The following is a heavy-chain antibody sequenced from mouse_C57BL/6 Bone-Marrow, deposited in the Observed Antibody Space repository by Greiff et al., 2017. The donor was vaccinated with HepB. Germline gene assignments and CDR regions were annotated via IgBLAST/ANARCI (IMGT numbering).Heavy chain of an antibody. V-gene: IGHV14-3*01. Sequence: EVKLVESVAELVRPGASVKLSCTASGFNIKNTYMHWVKQRPEQGLEWIGRIDPANGNTKYAPKFQGKATITADTSSNTAYLQLSSLTSDDTAIYYCATHYYGSSHWYFDVWGTGTTVTVSS. CDR3: ATHYYGSSHWYFDV. D-gene: IGHD1-1*01. J-gene: IGHJ1*03. CDR2: IDPANGNT. CDR1: GFNIKNTY.